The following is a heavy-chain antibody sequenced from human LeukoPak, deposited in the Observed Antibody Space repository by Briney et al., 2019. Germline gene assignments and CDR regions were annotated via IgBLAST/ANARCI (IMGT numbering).Heavy chain of an antibody. CDR1: GFTFNNAW. CDR3: AKDNGDYDY. CDR2: ISSGSSYI. J-gene: IGHJ4*02. V-gene: IGHV3-21*04. Sequence: GGSLRLSCAASGFTFNNAWMSWVRQAPGKGLEWVSSISSGSSYIYYADSVKGRFTISRDNSKNTLYLQMNSLRAEDTAVYYCAKDNGDYDYWGQGTLVTVSS. D-gene: IGHD4-17*01.